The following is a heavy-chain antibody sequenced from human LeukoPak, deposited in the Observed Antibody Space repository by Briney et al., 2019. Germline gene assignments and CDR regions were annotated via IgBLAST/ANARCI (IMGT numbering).Heavy chain of an antibody. J-gene: IGHJ4*02. V-gene: IGHV4-59*08. CDR3: ARFVVVAAHFDC. D-gene: IGHD2-15*01. CDR1: GGSISSYY. Sequence: SETLSLTCTVSGGSISSYYWSWIRQPPGKGLEWIGYIYYSGSTNYNPSLKSRVTISVDTSKNQFSLKLSSVTAADTAVYYCARFVVVAAHFDCWGQGTLVTVSS. CDR2: IYYSGST.